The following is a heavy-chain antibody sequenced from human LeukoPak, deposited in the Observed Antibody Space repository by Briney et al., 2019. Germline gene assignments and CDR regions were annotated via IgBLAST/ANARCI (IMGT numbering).Heavy chain of an antibody. CDR2: ISSSSSTI. CDR3: ASSPRGGSGY. CDR1: GFTFSSYS. Sequence: GGSLRLSCAASGFTFSSYSMNWVRQAPGKGLEWVSYISSSSSTIYYADSVKGRFTISRDNAKNSLYLQMNSLRAEDTAVYYCASSPRGGSGYWGQGTLVTVSS. J-gene: IGHJ4*02. D-gene: IGHD2-15*01. V-gene: IGHV3-48*04.